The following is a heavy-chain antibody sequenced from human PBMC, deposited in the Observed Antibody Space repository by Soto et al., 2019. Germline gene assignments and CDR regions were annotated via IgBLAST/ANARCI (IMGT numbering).Heavy chain of an antibody. J-gene: IGHJ4*02. CDR2: IYHSGST. D-gene: IGHD2-8*01. Sequence: PSETLSLTCAVSGGSISSGGYSWSWIRQPPGKGLEWIGYIYHSGSTYYNPSLKSRVTISVDRSKNQFSLKLSSVTAADTAVYYCSAVYTRLIGDMNDYWGQGTLVTVSS. V-gene: IGHV4-30-2*01. CDR1: GGSISSGGYS. CDR3: SAVYTRLIGDMNDY.